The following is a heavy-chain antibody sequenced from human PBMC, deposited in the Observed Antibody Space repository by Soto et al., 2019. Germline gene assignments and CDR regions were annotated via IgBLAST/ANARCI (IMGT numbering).Heavy chain of an antibody. CDR1: GYTFTSYD. J-gene: IGHJ4*02. D-gene: IGHD6-6*01. CDR2: RNPNRGNK. V-gene: IGHV1-8*01. CDR3: SRGGHSSSHY. Sequence: QVQLVQSGAEVKKPGASVKVSCKASGYTFTSYDINWVRQATGQGLEWMGWRNPNRGNKGYAQKFQARVTMTTNTYRSTAYMEMSGLRCEDTAVYYCSRGGHSSSHYWGQGTLVTVSS.